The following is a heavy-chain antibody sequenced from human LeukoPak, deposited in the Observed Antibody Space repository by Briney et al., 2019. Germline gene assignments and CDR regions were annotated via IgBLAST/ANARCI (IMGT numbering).Heavy chain of an antibody. CDR2: INHSGST. D-gene: IGHD3-10*01. V-gene: IGHV4-34*01. Sequence: SETLSLTWAVYGGSFSGYYWSWMRQPPGKGLEWIGEINHSGSTNYNPSLKSRVTISVDTSKNQFSLKLSSVTAADTAVYYCARSLPRRWFGELLGYFDYWGQGTLVTVSS. CDR1: GGSFSGYY. J-gene: IGHJ4*02. CDR3: ARSLPRRWFGELLGYFDY.